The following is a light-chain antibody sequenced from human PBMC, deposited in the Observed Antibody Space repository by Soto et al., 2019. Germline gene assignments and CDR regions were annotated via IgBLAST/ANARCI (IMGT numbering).Light chain of an antibody. V-gene: IGLV2-14*03. CDR3: TSFTTSDTWV. CDR2: EVS. CDR1: SSDVGGYNY. Sequence: QSVLTQPASVSGSPGQSITISCTGTSSDVGGYNYVSWFQQHPGKAPKLKIYEVSNRPSGVSNRFSGSKSGYTASLTISELQAEDEADYYCTSFTTSDTWVIGGGTQLTVL. J-gene: IGLJ3*02.